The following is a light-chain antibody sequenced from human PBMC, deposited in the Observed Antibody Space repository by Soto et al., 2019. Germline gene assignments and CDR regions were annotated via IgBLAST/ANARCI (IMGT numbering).Light chain of an antibody. V-gene: IGKV3-15*01. CDR2: GAS. Sequence: EIVMTQSPATLSVSPGARATLSCRASQSVSSNLAWYQQKPGQAPRLLIYGASTRATGIPARFSGSGSGTEFTLTISSLQSEDFAVYYCQQYNNWPSTFGPGTKVDIK. J-gene: IGKJ3*01. CDR1: QSVSSN. CDR3: QQYNNWPST.